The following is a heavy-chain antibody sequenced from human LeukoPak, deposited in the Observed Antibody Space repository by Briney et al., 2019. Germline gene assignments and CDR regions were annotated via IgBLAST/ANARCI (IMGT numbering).Heavy chain of an antibody. CDR3: ARGGYSSGWYHDY. J-gene: IGHJ4*02. CDR1: GFIFSNYY. D-gene: IGHD6-19*01. V-gene: IGHV3-20*04. CDR2: INWNGGST. Sequence: PGGSLRLSCEASGFIFSNYYMSWVRQAPGKGLEWVSGINWNGGSTGYADSVKGRFTISRDNAKNSLYLQMNSLRAEDTALYYCARGGYSSGWYHDYWGREPWSPSPQ.